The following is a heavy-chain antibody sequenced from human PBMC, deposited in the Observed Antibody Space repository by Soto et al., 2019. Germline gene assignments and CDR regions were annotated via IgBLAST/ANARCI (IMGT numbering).Heavy chain of an antibody. D-gene: IGHD3-10*01. CDR1: GFTLTTYS. CDR3: VRERGLSAFYGMDV. J-gene: IGHJ6*02. CDR2: ITSSSGHI. Sequence: GGSLRLSCEASGFTLTTYSMNWVRQASGKGLEWVSSITSSSGHIYYAESLKGRFTISRDNARNSLYLQMNSLRAEDTAVYYCVRERGLSAFYGMDVWGRGTTVTVSS. V-gene: IGHV3-21*01.